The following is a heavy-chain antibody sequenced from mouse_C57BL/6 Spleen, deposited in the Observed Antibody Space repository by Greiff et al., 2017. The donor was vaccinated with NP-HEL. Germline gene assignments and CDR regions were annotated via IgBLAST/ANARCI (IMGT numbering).Heavy chain of an antibody. CDR3: ARPIYYDLRRGGYYAMDY. J-gene: IGHJ4*01. Sequence: QVQLQQSGAELVKPGASVKMSCKASGYTFTSYWITWVKQRPGQGLEWIGDIYPGSGSTNYNEKFKSKATLTVDTSSSTAYMQLSSLTSEDSAVYYCARPIYYDLRRGGYYAMDYWGQGTSVTVSS. CDR2: IYPGSGST. CDR1: GYTFTSYW. V-gene: IGHV1-55*01. D-gene: IGHD2-4*01.